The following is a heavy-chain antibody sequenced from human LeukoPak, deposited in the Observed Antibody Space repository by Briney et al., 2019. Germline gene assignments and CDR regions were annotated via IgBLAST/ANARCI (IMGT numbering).Heavy chain of an antibody. J-gene: IGHJ4*02. V-gene: IGHV3-49*03. D-gene: IGHD3-10*01. CDR2: IRSKAYGGTT. CDR3: TRETLWFGDLGGDY. Sequence: GGSLRLSCTASGFTFGDYAMSWFRQAPGKGLEWVGFIRSKAYGGTTEYAASVKGRFTISRDDSISIAYLQMNSLKTEDTAVYYCTRETLWFGDLGGDYWGQGTLVTVSS. CDR1: GFTFGDYA.